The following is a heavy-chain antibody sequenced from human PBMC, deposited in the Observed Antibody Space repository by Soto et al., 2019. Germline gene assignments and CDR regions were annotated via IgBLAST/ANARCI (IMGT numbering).Heavy chain of an antibody. CDR1: GGTFSSYT. CDR2: IIPILGIA. Sequence: SVKVSCKASGGTFSSYTISWVRQAPGQGLEWMGRIIPILGIANYAQKFQGRVTITADKSTSTAYMELSSLRSEDTAVYYCARDHCSGGSCYPGVRAFDIWGQGTMVTVSS. D-gene: IGHD2-15*01. V-gene: IGHV1-69*04. J-gene: IGHJ3*02. CDR3: ARDHCSGGSCYPGVRAFDI.